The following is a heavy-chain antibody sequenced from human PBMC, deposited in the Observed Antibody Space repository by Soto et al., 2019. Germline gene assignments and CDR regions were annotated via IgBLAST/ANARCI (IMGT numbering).Heavy chain of an antibody. V-gene: IGHV5-51*01. CDR1: GYSFTSYW. J-gene: IGHJ6*03. Sequence: PGESLKISCKGSGYSFTSYWIAWVRQMPGKGLEWMGIIYPGDSDTRYSPSFQGQVTISADKSISTAYLQWSSLKASDTAMYYCAREVSRGSGAYYAYYYLDVWGKGTRGTVS. CDR3: AREVSRGSGAYYAYYYLDV. D-gene: IGHD6-19*01. CDR2: IYPGDSDT.